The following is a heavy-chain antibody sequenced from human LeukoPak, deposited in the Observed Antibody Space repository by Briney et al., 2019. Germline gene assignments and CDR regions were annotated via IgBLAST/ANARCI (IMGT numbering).Heavy chain of an antibody. Sequence: ASAKVSCKTSGDTFTSYYVHWVRQAPGQGLDWMGHINPQNCISKYAQKFQGRVTMTRDTSITTAYMELSSLTSDDTAIYYCARGQLQKPDFWGPGTLVTVSS. CDR1: GDTFTSYY. V-gene: IGHV1-2*06. CDR3: ARGQLQKPDF. CDR2: INPQNCIS. J-gene: IGHJ4*02.